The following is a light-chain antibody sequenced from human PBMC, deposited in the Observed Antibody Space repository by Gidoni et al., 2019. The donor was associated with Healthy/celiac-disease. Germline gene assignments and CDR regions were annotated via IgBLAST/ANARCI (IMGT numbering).Light chain of an antibody. V-gene: IGLV3-21*02. CDR3: QVWDSSSDHYV. J-gene: IGLJ1*01. CDR2: DDS. CDR1: NIGSKR. Sequence: SYVLTQPPAVSVAPGQTARITCGGNNIGSKRVHWYQQKPGQAHVLVVYDDSDRTSGIPERFSGANSGNTATLTISRVEAGDEADYYCQVWDSSSDHYVFGTGTKVTVL.